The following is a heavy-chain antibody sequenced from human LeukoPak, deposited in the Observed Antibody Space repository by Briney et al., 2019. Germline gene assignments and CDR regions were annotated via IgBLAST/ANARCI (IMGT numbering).Heavy chain of an antibody. CDR3: ARSLKEVYHYYMDV. Sequence: ASVKVSCKASGGTFSIYAISWVRQAPGQGLEWMGGIIPIFGTANYAQKFQGRVTITADEPTSTAYMELSSLRSEDTAIYYCARSLKEVYHYYMDVWGKGTTVTISS. CDR2: IIPIFGTA. CDR1: GGTFSIYA. J-gene: IGHJ6*03. V-gene: IGHV1-69*13.